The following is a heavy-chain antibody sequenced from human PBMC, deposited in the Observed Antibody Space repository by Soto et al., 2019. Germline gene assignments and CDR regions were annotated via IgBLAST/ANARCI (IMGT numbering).Heavy chain of an antibody. CDR3: AKDRWYSSSWADAFDI. CDR1: GFTFSSYA. V-gene: IGHV3-23*01. J-gene: IGHJ3*02. Sequence: EVQLLESGGGLVQPGGSLRLSCAASGFTFSSYAMSWVRQAPGKGLEWVSAISGSGGSTYYADSVKGPFTISRDNSKNTMYLQMNSLRAEDTAVYYCAKDRWYSSSWADAFDIWGQGTMVTVSS. CDR2: ISGSGGST. D-gene: IGHD6-13*01.